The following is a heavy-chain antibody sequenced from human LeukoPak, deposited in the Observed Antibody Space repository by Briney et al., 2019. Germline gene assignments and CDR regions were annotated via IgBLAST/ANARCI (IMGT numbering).Heavy chain of an antibody. CDR1: GGSISSGD. D-gene: IGHD2-21*02. CDR2: IHYSGST. J-gene: IGHJ4*02. CDR3: ARVTRWAGLDF. Sequence: SETLSLTCNVSGGSISSGDRWIRRPPGKGVEWIGYIHYSGSTYYNPSLQSRLTISVDTSENQFSLHLASVTAADTAVYFCARVTRWAGLDFWGQGTLVTVSS. V-gene: IGHV4-30-4*01.